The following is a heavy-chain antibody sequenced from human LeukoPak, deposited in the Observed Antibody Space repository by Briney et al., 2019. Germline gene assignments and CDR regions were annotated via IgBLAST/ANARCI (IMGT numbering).Heavy chain of an antibody. CDR3: ARAGGYCGRISCPYYFDY. V-gene: IGHV1-46*01. J-gene: IGHJ4*02. CDR1: GYTFTSYY. Sequence: ASVKVSCKASGYTFTSYYMHWVRQAPGQGLEWMGIINPSGGSTSYAQKFQGRVTLTRDMSTSTDYLELSGLRSEDTAVYYCARAGGYCGRISCPYYFDYWGQGSLVAVSS. D-gene: IGHD2-15*01. CDR2: INPSGGST.